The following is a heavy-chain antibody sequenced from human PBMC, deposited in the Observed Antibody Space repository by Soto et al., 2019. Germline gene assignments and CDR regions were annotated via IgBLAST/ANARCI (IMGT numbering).Heavy chain of an antibody. CDR1: GFTFSGRS. Sequence: EVQLVESGGGLVQPGGSLRLSCAASGFTFSGRSMHWVRQAPGKGLVWVSGIDNAGTDSTYADSVKGRFTSSRDNAKNTLYIHMNSLRVEDTAVYYCARGWFGPDVWGKGTTVTVSS. CDR2: IDNAGTDS. J-gene: IGHJ6*04. D-gene: IGHD3-10*01. CDR3: ARGWFGPDV. V-gene: IGHV3-74*01.